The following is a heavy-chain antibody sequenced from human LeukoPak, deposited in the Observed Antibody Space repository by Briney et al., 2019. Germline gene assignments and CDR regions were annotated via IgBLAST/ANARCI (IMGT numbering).Heavy chain of an antibody. CDR3: ARDHLNWNYGYYYYSMDV. CDR1: GYTFTGYY. Sequence: ASVEVSCKASGYTFTGYYMHWVRQAPGQGLEWMGWINPTSGGTNYAQKFQGRVTMTRDTSISTAYMELSRLRSDDTAVYYCARDHLNWNYGYYYYSMDVWGQGTTVTVSS. D-gene: IGHD1-7*01. V-gene: IGHV1-2*02. CDR2: INPTSGGT. J-gene: IGHJ6*02.